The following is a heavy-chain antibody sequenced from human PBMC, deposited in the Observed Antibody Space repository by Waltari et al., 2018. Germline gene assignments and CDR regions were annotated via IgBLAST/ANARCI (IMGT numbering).Heavy chain of an antibody. V-gene: IGHV4-39*07. CDR3: ARGYCSSTSPCWFDP. J-gene: IGHJ5*02. Sequence: QLQLQESGPGLVKPSETLSLTFTVSGGSISSSSYYWGWIRQPPGKGLEWIGSIYYSGGTFYNPSLKSRVTISVDTSKNQFSLKLRSVTAADTAVYYCARGYCSSTSPCWFDPWGQGTLVAVSS. CDR2: IYYSGGT. D-gene: IGHD2-2*01. CDR1: GGSISSSSYY.